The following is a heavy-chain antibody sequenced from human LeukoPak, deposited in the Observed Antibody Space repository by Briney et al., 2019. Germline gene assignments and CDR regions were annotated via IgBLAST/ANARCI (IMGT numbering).Heavy chain of an antibody. CDR3: ARERYYYGSGSLTAHFDY. V-gene: IGHV4-34*01. J-gene: IGHJ4*02. CDR1: GGSFSGYY. Sequence: PSETLSLTCAVYGGSFSGYYWSWIRQPPGKGLEWIGEINHSGSTNYNPSLKSRVTISVDTSKNQFSLKLSSVTAADTAVYYCARERYYYGSGSLTAHFDYWGQGTLVTVSS. CDR2: INHSGST. D-gene: IGHD3-10*01.